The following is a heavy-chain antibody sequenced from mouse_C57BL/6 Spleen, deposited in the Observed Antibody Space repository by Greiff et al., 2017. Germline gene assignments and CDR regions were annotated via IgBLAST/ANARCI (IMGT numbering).Heavy chain of an antibody. Sequence: QVQLQQPGAELVMPGASVKLSCKASGYTFTSYWMHWVKQRPGQGLEWIGEIDPSDSYTNYNQKFKGKSTLTVDKSSSTAYMQLSSLTSEDSAVYYCARPPYYYGSSYWDFDVWGTGTTVTVSS. CDR1: GYTFTSYW. J-gene: IGHJ1*03. D-gene: IGHD1-1*01. V-gene: IGHV1-69*01. CDR3: ARPPYYYGSSYWDFDV. CDR2: IDPSDSYT.